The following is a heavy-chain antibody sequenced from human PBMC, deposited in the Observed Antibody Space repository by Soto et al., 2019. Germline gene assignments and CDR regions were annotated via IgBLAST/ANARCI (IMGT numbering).Heavy chain of an antibody. CDR3: ARRESGSYFDQ. D-gene: IGHD1-26*01. V-gene: IGHV5-51*01. Sequence: XESLKVSCKCSGYSFTSYWSGLVLQMPGKGLEWMGIIYPGDSDTRYSPSFQGQVTISADKSISTAYLQWSSLKASDTAMYYCARRESGSYFDQCGQGTLVTVSS. CDR2: IYPGDSDT. J-gene: IGHJ4*02. CDR1: GYSFTSYW.